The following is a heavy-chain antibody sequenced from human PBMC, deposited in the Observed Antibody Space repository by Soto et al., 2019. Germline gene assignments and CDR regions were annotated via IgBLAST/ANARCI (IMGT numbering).Heavy chain of an antibody. V-gene: IGHV3-23*01. CDR1: GFTFSSYA. CDR3: AGSDYYGSGSSDY. Sequence: GGSPRLSCAASGFTFSSYAMSWVRQAPGKGLEWVSAISGSGGSTYYADSVKGRFTISRDNSKNTLYLQMNSLRAEDTAVYYCAGSDYYGSGSSDYWGQGTLVTVSS. CDR2: ISGSGGST. D-gene: IGHD3-10*01. J-gene: IGHJ4*02.